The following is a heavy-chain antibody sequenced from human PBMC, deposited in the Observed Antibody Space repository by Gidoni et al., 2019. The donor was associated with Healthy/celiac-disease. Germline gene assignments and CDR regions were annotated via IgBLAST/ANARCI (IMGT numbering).Heavy chain of an antibody. D-gene: IGHD3-22*01. Sequence: QVQLVQSGAEVKKPGASVKVSCKASCYTFTSYGISWVRQAPGQGLEWMGWISAYNGNTNYAQKLQGRVTMTTDTSTSTAYMELRSLRSDDTAVYYCARDQDDYYDSSGPLSDLDYWGQGTLVTVSS. CDR1: CYTFTSYG. J-gene: IGHJ4*02. CDR2: ISAYNGNT. V-gene: IGHV1-18*01. CDR3: ARDQDDYYDSSGPLSDLDY.